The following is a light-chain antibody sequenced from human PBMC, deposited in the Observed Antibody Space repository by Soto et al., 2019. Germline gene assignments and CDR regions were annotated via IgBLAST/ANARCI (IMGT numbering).Light chain of an antibody. CDR1: QSVSSK. CDR3: QQYGGSPAIT. CDR2: GAS. J-gene: IGKJ5*01. Sequence: EIVMTQSPATLSVSPGERATLSCRASQSVSSKLAWYQQKPGQAPRLLIYGASNRATGIPDRFSGSGSRTDFTLTISRLEPEDFAVYYCQQYGGSPAITFGQGTRLEIK. V-gene: IGKV3-20*01.